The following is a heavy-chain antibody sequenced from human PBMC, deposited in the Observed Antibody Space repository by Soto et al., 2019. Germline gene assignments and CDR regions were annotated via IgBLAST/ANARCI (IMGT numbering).Heavy chain of an antibody. CDR3: TRLITMVRGVSTIGDY. D-gene: IGHD3-10*01. CDR2: IYPEDSDT. V-gene: IGHV5-51*01. CDR1: GYSFTNCW. Sequence: GESLKISCKGSGYSFTNCWIGWVRQMPGKGLEWMGIIYPEDSDTRYFPSFQGQVTISVDKSISTAYLQWSSLKTSDTATYYCTRLITMVRGVSTIGDYWGQGTLVTVSS. J-gene: IGHJ4*02.